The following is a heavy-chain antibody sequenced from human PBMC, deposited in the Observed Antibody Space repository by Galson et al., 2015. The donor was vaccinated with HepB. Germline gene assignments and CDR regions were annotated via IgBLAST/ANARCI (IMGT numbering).Heavy chain of an antibody. V-gene: IGHV3-30-3*01. D-gene: IGHD3-10*01. CDR3: ARDKNYGSGSYPSLSYYFDY. CDR1: GFTFSSYA. J-gene: IGHJ4*02. CDR2: ISYDGSNK. Sequence: SLRLSCAASGFTFSSYAMHWVRQAPGKGLEWVAVISYDGSNKYYADSVKGRFTISRDNSKNTLYLQMNSLRAEDTAVYYCARDKNYGSGSYPSLSYYFDYWGQGTLVTVSS.